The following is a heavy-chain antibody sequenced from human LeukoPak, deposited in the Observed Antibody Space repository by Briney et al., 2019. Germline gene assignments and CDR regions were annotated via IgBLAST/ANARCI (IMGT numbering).Heavy chain of an antibody. CDR2: ISSSSSTI. J-gene: IGHJ4*02. D-gene: IGHD1-26*01. CDR1: GFTFSSYR. Sequence: GGSLRLSCAASGFTFSSYRMNWVRQAPGKGLEWVSYISSSSSTIYYADSVKGRFTISRDNAKNSLYLQMNSLRDGDTAVYYCARRSGSYWDWGQGTLVTVSS. V-gene: IGHV3-48*02. CDR3: ARRSGSYWD.